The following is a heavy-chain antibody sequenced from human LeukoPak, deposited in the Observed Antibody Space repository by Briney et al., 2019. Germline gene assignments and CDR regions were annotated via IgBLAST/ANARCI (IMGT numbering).Heavy chain of an antibody. Sequence: GGSLRLSCAASGFTFSSYSMNWVRQAPGKGLEWVSSISSSGSYIYYADSVKGRFTISRDNAKNSLYLQMNSLRAEDSAVYYCARDRQYSSGFFDYWGQGTLVTVSS. D-gene: IGHD6-19*01. CDR2: ISSSGSYI. J-gene: IGHJ4*02. CDR3: ARDRQYSSGFFDY. V-gene: IGHV3-21*01. CDR1: GFTFSSYS.